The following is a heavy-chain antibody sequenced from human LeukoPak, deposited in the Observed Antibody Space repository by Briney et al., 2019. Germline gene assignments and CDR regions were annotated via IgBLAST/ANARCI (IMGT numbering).Heavy chain of an antibody. CDR3: ARGPYDSSGYYYTSYFQH. Sequence: GGSLRLSCAASGFTFDDYGMSWVRQAPGKGLEWVSGISRNGGSTGYADSVKGRFTISRDNAKNSLYLQMNSLRAEDTALYYCARGPYDSSGYYYTSYFQHWGQGTLVTVSS. CDR2: ISRNGGST. D-gene: IGHD3-22*01. CDR1: GFTFDDYG. V-gene: IGHV3-20*04. J-gene: IGHJ1*01.